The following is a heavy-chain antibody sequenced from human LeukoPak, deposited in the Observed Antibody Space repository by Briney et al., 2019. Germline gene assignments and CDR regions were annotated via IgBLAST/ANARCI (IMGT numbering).Heavy chain of an antibody. CDR3: ARSSGWYHRGPDYYYYYMDV. CDR2: ISSSSSYI. J-gene: IGHJ6*03. Sequence: GGSLRLSCAASGFTFSSHSMNWVRQAPGKGLEWVSSISSSSSYIYYADSVKGRFTISRDNAKNSLYLQMNSLRAEDMAIYYCARSSGWYHRGPDYYYYYMDVWGKGTTVTISS. CDR1: GFTFSSHS. V-gene: IGHV3-21*01. D-gene: IGHD6-19*01.